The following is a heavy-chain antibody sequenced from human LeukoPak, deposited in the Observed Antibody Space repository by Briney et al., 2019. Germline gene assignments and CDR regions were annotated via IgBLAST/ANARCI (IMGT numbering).Heavy chain of an antibody. J-gene: IGHJ4*02. V-gene: IGHV4-34*01. CDR1: GGSFSGYY. CDR3: ARVNPGLRYFGY. D-gene: IGHD3-9*01. CDR2: INHSGST. Sequence: AETLSLTCAVYGGSFSGYYWSWIRQPPGKGLEWIGEINHSGSTNYNPSLKSRVTISVDTSKNQFSLKLSSVTAADTAVYYCARVNPGLRYFGYWGQGTLVTVSS.